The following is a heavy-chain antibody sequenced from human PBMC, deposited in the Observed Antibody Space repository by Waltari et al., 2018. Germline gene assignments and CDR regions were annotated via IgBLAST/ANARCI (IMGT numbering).Heavy chain of an antibody. V-gene: IGHV3-7*01. CDR1: GFIFSSHW. Sequence: EVQLVESGGGLVQPGGSLRLSCAASGFIFSSHWMGWVRRAPGKGLQWVANITPDGSGKYYLDSVKGRFTISRDNGKNLVFLQMDSLSAEDTAIYYCARITLWSNYWAFDPWGQGTQVAVSS. CDR2: ITPDGSGK. J-gene: IGHJ5*02. CDR3: ARITLWSNYWAFDP. D-gene: IGHD3-3*01.